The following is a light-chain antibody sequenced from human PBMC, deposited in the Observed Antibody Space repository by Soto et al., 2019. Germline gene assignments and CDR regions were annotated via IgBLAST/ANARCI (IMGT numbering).Light chain of an antibody. CDR2: GAS. CDR3: EPYHTAAWT. Sequence: NQTCRASQSVSSSYLAWYQQKPGQAPRLIIYGASSRATGIPDRFSGCGPGTAFNLTLRTLHPDEAATSYCEPYHTAAWTLAHGTKVDIK. CDR1: QSVSSSY. V-gene: IGKV3-20*01. J-gene: IGKJ1*01.